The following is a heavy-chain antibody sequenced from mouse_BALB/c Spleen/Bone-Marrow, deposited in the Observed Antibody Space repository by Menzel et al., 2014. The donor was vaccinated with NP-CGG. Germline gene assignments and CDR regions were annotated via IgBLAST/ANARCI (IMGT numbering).Heavy chain of an antibody. V-gene: IGHV1-18*01. CDR1: GYSFAGYT. J-gene: IGHJ3*01. CDR2: INPYNGGS. D-gene: IGHD1-1*01. CDR3: AREGYGSSYGFAY. Sequence: EVQLQQSGPELVKPGASMKISCKASGYSFAGYTMNWVKQSHGKNLEWIGLINPYNGGSSFNQKFKGKATLTVDKSSSTAYMELLSLTSEDSAVYYCAREGYGSSYGFAYWGQGTLVTVSA.